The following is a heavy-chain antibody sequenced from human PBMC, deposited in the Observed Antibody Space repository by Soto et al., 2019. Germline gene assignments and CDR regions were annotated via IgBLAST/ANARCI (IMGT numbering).Heavy chain of an antibody. CDR3: ASPNYYETGAYYYYYFDY. CDR2: ISGSGRKT. J-gene: IGHJ4*02. CDR1: GFTFSNYL. D-gene: IGHD3-22*01. Sequence: PGGSLRLSCAASGFTFSNYLISWVRQAPGKGLEWVSGISGSGRKTYYADSVKGRFTISRDNSKTTFYLQMSSLRAEDTAVYFCASPNYYETGAYYYYYFDYWGLGTLVTVS. V-gene: IGHV3-23*01.